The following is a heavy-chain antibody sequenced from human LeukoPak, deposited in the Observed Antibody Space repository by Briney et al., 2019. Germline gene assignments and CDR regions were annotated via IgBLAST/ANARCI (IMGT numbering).Heavy chain of an antibody. CDR1: GGSISSYF. Sequence: SETLSLTCTVSGGSISSYFWSWVRQPPGKGLEWIGYISYSGSTNYNPSLESRVTISVDTSKTQFSLKVTSVTAADTAVYYCARDIEIQPFDYWGQGTLVTVSS. J-gene: IGHJ4*02. V-gene: IGHV4-59*01. CDR2: ISYSGST. D-gene: IGHD5-18*01. CDR3: ARDIEIQPFDY.